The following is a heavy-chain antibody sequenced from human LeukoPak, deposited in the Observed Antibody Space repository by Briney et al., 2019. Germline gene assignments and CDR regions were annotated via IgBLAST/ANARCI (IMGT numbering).Heavy chain of an antibody. CDR3: ARVVGRGSYYFDY. J-gene: IGHJ4*02. V-gene: IGHV3-23*01. CDR1: GFTLSSYA. D-gene: IGHD1-26*01. Sequence: GGSLRLSCAASGFTLSSYAMNWVSQAPGKGLEWVSAISGSGSAYYADSVKGRFAISRDNAKNTLYLQMNSLRAEDTAVYYCARVVGRGSYYFDYWGQGTLVTVSS. CDR2: ISGSGSA.